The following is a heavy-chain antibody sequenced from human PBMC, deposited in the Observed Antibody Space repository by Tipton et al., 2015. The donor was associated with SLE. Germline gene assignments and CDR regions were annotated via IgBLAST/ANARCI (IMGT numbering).Heavy chain of an antibody. D-gene: IGHD5-12*01. V-gene: IGHV3-30*04. J-gene: IGHJ4*02. CDR1: GFTFSSYA. CDR2: ISYDGSNK. Sequence: RSLRLSCAASGFTFSSYAMHWVRQAPGKGLEWVAVISYDGSNKYYADSVKGRFTISRDNSKNTLYLQVNSLRAEDTAVYYCAREMIRDIVPTNADFWGRGTLVTVSS. CDR3: AREMIRDIVPTNADF.